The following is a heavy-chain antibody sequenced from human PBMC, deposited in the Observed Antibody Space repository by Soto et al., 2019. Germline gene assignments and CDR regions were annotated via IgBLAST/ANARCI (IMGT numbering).Heavy chain of an antibody. J-gene: IGHJ3*02. CDR1: GYTFTSYD. V-gene: IGHV1-8*01. CDR2: MNPNSGNT. D-gene: IGHD3-22*01. CDR3: ARDLPYYYDSSGYYYSHDAFDI. Sequence: GASVKVSCKASGYTFTSYDINWVRQATGQGLEWMGWMNPNSGNTAYAQKFQGRVTMTRNTSISTAYMELSSLRSEDTAVYYCARDLPYYYDSSGYYYSHDAFDIWGQGTMVTVSS.